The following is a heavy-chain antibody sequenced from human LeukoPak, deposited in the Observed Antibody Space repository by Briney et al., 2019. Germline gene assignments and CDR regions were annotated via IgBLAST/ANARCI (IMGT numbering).Heavy chain of an antibody. CDR2: ISGSGSTI. D-gene: IGHD1-7*01. CDR3: ARWAGSGTFFDS. V-gene: IGHV3-48*03. J-gene: IGHJ4*02. Sequence: GGSLRLSCAASGFTFINYEMNWVRQAPGKGLEWVSYISGSGSTILYADSVKGRFTISRDNAKNSVDLQMHSLRAEDTAVYYCARWAGSGTFFDSWGQGTLVTVSS. CDR1: GFTFINYE.